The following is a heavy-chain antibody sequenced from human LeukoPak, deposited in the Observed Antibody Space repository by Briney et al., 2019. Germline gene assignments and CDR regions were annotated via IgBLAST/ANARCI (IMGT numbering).Heavy chain of an antibody. J-gene: IGHJ6*02. CDR3: ARPDSNYYGMDV. CDR1: GDSISSSSYY. Sequence: PSETLSLTCTVSGDSISSSSYYWGWIRQPPGKGLEWIGSIYYSGSTYYNPSLKSRVTISVDTSENQFSLKLSSVTAADTAVYYCARPDSNYYGMDVWGQGTTVTVSS. CDR2: IYYSGST. V-gene: IGHV4-39*01. D-gene: IGHD6-13*01.